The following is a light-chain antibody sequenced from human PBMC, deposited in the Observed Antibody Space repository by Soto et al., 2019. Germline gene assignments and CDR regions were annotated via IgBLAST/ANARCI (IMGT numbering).Light chain of an antibody. CDR2: AAS. CDR3: KQYLWT. CDR1: QSIRNW. J-gene: IGKJ1*01. Sequence: DIQMTQSPSTLSASVGARVTLTCRASQSIRNWLAWSQQKPGKAPKLLIYAASNGESGGPSRCSGRGAGTDFTRTIRRLQPDDFATYYCKQYLWTGGQGTKG. V-gene: IGKV1-5*01.